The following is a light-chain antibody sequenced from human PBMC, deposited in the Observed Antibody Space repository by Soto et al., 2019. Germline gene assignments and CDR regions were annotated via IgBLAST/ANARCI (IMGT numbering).Light chain of an antibody. J-gene: IGKJ4*01. Sequence: IVMTQSPDSLAVSLGERATINCKSSQSVLYSSNNKNNLAWYQQKPGQPPKLLIYWASTRESGVPDRFSGSGSGTDFTLTISSLQAEDVAVYYCPQYYSTLSLTFGGGTKVEIK. CDR1: QSVLYSSNNKNN. V-gene: IGKV4-1*01. CDR2: WAS. CDR3: PQYYSTLSLT.